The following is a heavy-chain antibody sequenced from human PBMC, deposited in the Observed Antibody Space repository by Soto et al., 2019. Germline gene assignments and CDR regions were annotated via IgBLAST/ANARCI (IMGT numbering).Heavy chain of an antibody. J-gene: IGHJ4*02. D-gene: IGHD6-19*01. Sequence: QLQLQESGPGLVKPSETLSLTCTVSGGSISRSTWYWGWIRQPPGKGLEWIGTIHYTGSTFTQRVFLESRVTISGDTSRNQFSLKLSSVTAADTAVYYCASTYCTTSSCFGLYWGQGILVAVSS. CDR2: IHYTGST. CDR1: GGSISRSTWY. CDR3: ASTYCTTSSCFGLY. V-gene: IGHV4-39*01.